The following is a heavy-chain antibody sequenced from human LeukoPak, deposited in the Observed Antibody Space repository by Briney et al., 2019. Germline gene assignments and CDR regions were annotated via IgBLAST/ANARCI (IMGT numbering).Heavy chain of an antibody. Sequence: SETLSLTCTVSGGSINNYYWSWIRQSDGKGLEWIGRINASGRTNYNSSLKSRVTMSIDTSKNQFSLKVKSVTAADTAVYYCAREYGDFDYWGQGTLVTVSS. V-gene: IGHV4-4*07. CDR3: AREYGDFDY. D-gene: IGHD4-17*01. CDR2: INASGRT. J-gene: IGHJ4*02. CDR1: GGSINNYY.